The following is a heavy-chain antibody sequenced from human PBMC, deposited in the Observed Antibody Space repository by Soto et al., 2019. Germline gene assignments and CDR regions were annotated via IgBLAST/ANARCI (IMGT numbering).Heavy chain of an antibody. D-gene: IGHD2-2*03. CDR1: GFTFSSYG. J-gene: IGHJ6*03. V-gene: IGHV3-30*18. CDR3: AKDGLDIVVVPAAESYYYYYYMDV. Sequence: GGSLRLSCAASGFTFSSYGMHWVRQAPGKGLEWVAVISYDGSNKYYADSVKGRFTISRDNSKNTLYLQMNSLRAEDTAVYYCAKDGLDIVVVPAAESYYYYYYMDVWGKGTTVTVSS. CDR2: ISYDGSNK.